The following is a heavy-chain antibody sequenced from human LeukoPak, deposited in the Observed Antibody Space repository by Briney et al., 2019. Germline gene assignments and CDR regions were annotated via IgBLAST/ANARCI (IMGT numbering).Heavy chain of an antibody. Sequence: SETLSLTCTVSGGSISTYYWSWIRQPPGKGLEWIGYVYYSGTTNYKYKSSLKSRVTISVDTSKNQFSLRLSSVTAADTAVYYCARSDRDLWYFDLWGRGTLVTVSS. CDR3: ARSDRDLWYFDL. CDR1: GGSISTYY. CDR2: VYYSGTT. J-gene: IGHJ2*01. V-gene: IGHV4-59*01.